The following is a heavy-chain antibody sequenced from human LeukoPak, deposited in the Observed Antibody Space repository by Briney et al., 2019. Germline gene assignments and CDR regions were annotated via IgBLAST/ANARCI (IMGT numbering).Heavy chain of an antibody. V-gene: IGHV4-59*01. CDR3: VNNGGVYLSDY. D-gene: IGHD2-8*02. J-gene: IGHJ4*02. CDR1: GGSISSYY. CDR2: IYYSGST. Sequence: PSETLSLTCTVSGGSISSYYWSWIRQPPGKGLEWIGYIYYSGSTNYNPSLKSRVTISVDTSKNQFSLKLSSVTAADTAVYYCVNNGGVYLSDYWGQGTLVTVSS.